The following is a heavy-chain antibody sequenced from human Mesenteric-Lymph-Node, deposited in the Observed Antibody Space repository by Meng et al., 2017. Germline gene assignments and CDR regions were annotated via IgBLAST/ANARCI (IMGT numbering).Heavy chain of an antibody. V-gene: IGHV4-31*03. CDR1: GGSSSSGGFY. D-gene: IGHD4-17*01. J-gene: IGHJ5*02. CDR2: IYYSGST. CDR3: ARTNYGDYNWFDP. Sequence: GQLAVSCPALVNPSNTLSLTCTVSGGSSSSGGFYWSWIRQHPGKGLEWIGYIYYSGSTYYNPSLRSRVAISIDTSKNQFSLKLASVAAADTAVYFCARTNYGDYNWFDPWGQGTLVTVSS.